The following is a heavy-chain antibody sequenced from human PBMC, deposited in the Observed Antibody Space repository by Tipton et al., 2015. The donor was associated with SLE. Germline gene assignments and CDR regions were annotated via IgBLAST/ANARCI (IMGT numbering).Heavy chain of an antibody. D-gene: IGHD3-3*01. CDR3: ARNGVAALDDPFDI. CDR1: GYTFTNYA. CDR2: ISTHTGDP. J-gene: IGHJ3*02. V-gene: IGHV7-4-1*02. Sequence: GPEVKKPGASVKDSCKAFGYTFTNYAVNWVRQAPGQGLEWMGWISTHTGDPTYAQGFTGRFVFSLDTSVSTAYLQISSLKAEDTAVYYCARNGVAALDDPFDIWCQGTMVTVSS.